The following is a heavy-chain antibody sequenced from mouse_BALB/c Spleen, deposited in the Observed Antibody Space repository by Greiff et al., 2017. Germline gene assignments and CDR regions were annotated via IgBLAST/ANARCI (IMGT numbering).Heavy chain of an antibody. CDR1: GFTFSDYY. D-gene: IGHD2-4*01. Sequence: EVKLVESGGGLVKPGGSLKLSCAASGFTFSDYYMYWVRQTPEKRLEWVATISDGGSYTYYPDSVKGRFTISRDNAKNNLYLQMSSLKSEDTAMYYCARGGVYYDYEFAYWGQGTLVTVSA. CDR3: ARGGVYYDYEFAY. J-gene: IGHJ3*01. V-gene: IGHV5-4*02. CDR2: ISDGGSYT.